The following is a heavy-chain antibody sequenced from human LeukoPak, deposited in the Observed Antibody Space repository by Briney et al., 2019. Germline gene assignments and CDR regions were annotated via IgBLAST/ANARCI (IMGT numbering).Heavy chain of an antibody. Sequence: ASVKVSCKASGYTFTSYYMHWVRQAPGQGLEWMGIINPSGGSTSYAQKFQGRVTMTRDTSTSTVYMELSSLRSEDTAVYYCARDRSTHSSSQGMDVWGQGTTVTVSS. D-gene: IGHD6-13*01. CDR3: ARDRSTHSSSQGMDV. CDR2: INPSGGST. V-gene: IGHV1-46*01. CDR1: GYTFTSYY. J-gene: IGHJ6*02.